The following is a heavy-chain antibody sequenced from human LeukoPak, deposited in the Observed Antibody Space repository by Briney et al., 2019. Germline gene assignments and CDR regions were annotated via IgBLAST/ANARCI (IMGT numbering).Heavy chain of an antibody. CDR1: GFSFRSYN. CDR2: ISSGSNPI. J-gene: IGHJ4*02. V-gene: IGHV3-48*02. Sequence: PGGSLRLSCATSGFSFRSYNMNWVRQAPGKGLEWVSYISSGSNPIYYADSVRGRFTISRDNAKNSLYLQMNSLRDEDTAVYSCARMSYDSGTYYFDYWGQGTLVTVSS. CDR3: ARMSYDSGTYYFDY. D-gene: IGHD3-10*01.